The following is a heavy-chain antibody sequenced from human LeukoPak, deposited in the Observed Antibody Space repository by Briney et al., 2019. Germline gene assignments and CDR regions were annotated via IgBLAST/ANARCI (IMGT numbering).Heavy chain of an antibody. Sequence: ASVKVSCKASGYTFTSYDINWVRQATGQGLEWMGWMNPNSGNTGYAQKFQGRVTMTRNTSISTAYMELSSLRSEDTAVYYCARGRRYYGSGSSYYFDYWGQGILVTVSS. CDR2: MNPNSGNT. V-gene: IGHV1-8*01. D-gene: IGHD3-10*01. J-gene: IGHJ4*02. CDR3: ARGRRYYGSGSSYYFDY. CDR1: GYTFTSYD.